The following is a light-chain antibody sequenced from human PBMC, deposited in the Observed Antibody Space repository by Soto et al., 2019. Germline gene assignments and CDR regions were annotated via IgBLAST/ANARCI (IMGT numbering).Light chain of an antibody. Sequence: EVVMTQSPATLSVSPGERATLSCRASQSVRSNLAWYQQKPGQSPRLLIYGASTRATGVPARFSGSGSGTEFTLTISSLQSEDFAVYYCQQYINLWTFGQGTKV. V-gene: IGKV3-15*01. J-gene: IGKJ1*01. CDR1: QSVRSN. CDR2: GAS. CDR3: QQYINLWT.